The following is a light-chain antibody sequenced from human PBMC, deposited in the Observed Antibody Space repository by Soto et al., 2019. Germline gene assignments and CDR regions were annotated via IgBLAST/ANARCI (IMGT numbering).Light chain of an antibody. Sequence: DIHMTQSPSSLSASVGDRVTITCRASQSISSYLNWYQQKPGKAPKLLIYAASSLQSGVPSRFSGSGSGTDFTLTISSLQPEDFATYYCQQSYSTPLFAFGPVTKVGXK. J-gene: IGKJ3*01. CDR3: QQSYSTPLFA. CDR1: QSISSY. V-gene: IGKV1-39*01. CDR2: AAS.